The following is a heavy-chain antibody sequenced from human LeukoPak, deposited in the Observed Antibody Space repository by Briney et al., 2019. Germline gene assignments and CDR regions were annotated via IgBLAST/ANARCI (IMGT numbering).Heavy chain of an antibody. Sequence: GASVKVSCKASGYTFTSYGISWVRQAPGQGLEWMGWISAYNGNTNYAQELQGRVTMTTDTSTSTAYMELRSLRSDDTAVYYCARTYYYDSSGYRDAFDIWGQGTMVTVSS. CDR2: ISAYNGNT. CDR3: ARTYYYDSSGYRDAFDI. V-gene: IGHV1-18*01. CDR1: GYTFTSYG. J-gene: IGHJ3*02. D-gene: IGHD3-22*01.